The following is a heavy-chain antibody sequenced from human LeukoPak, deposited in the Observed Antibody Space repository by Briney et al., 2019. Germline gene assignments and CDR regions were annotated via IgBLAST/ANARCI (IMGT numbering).Heavy chain of an antibody. V-gene: IGHV3-15*01. CDR2: IKSKTDGGTI. D-gene: IGHD2-2*01. Sequence: GGSLRLSYAASGFIFSNAWMTWVRQAPGKGLEWVGRIKSKTDGGTIDYAAPVKGRFTISRDDSKDTLYLQMNSLKTEDTALYYCTTDLLGLCSSTGCYDNWLDPWGQGTLVTVSS. J-gene: IGHJ5*02. CDR1: GFIFSNAW. CDR3: TTDLLGLCSSTGCYDNWLDP.